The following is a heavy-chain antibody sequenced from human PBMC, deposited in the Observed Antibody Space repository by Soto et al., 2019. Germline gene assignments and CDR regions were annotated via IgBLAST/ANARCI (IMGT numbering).Heavy chain of an antibody. CDR1: GFTFSSDG. Sequence: QVQLVESGGGVVQPGRSLRLSCAASGFTFSSDGMHWVRQAPGKGLEWVAVIWYDGSNKYYADSVKGRFTISRDNSKNTLYLQMNSLRAEDTAVYYCARDGLRYYDSSGYYDYWGQGTLVTVSS. V-gene: IGHV3-33*01. D-gene: IGHD3-22*01. CDR2: IWYDGSNK. J-gene: IGHJ4*02. CDR3: ARDGLRYYDSSGYYDY.